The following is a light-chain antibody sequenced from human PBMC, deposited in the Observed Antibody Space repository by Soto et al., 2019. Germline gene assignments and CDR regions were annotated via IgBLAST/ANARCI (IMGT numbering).Light chain of an antibody. CDR2: LGS. CDR1: QSLLHSNGYNY. CDR3: MQALQTPRT. V-gene: IGKV2-28*01. Sequence: DIVMTQSPLTLTVTPGEPASISCRSSQSLLHSNGYNYLDWYLQKPGQSPQLLIYLGSNRASGVPDRFSGSGSGTDFTLKISRVEAEDVGFYYCMQALQTPRTFGQGTKLEIK. J-gene: IGKJ2*02.